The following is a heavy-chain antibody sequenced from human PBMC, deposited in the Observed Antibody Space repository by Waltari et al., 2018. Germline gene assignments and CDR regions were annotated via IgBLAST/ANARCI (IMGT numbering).Heavy chain of an antibody. V-gene: IGHV1-69*01. CDR2: IFPIFGTA. J-gene: IGHJ6*02. Sequence: QVQLVQSGAEMRKPGSSVKVSCKASGGTFSRYAISWGRQAPGQGLEWMGGIFPIFGTANYAQKFQGRATITADESTSTAYMELSSLRSEDTAVYYCARDLRTEYSSSWFGVDVWGQGTTVTVSS. D-gene: IGHD6-6*01. CDR3: ARDLRTEYSSSWFGVDV. CDR1: GGTFSRYA.